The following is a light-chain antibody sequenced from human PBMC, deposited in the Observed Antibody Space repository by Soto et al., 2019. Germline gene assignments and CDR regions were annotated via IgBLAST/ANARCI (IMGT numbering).Light chain of an antibody. CDR3: QHYNSYSEA. CDR1: QSISSW. V-gene: IGKV1-5*03. CDR2: KAS. J-gene: IGKJ1*01. Sequence: DIQMTQSPSTLSASVGDRVTLTCRASQSISSWLAWYQQKPGKAPKLLIYKASTLKSGVPSRFSGSGSGTEFTLTISSLQPDDFATYYCQHYNSYSEAFGQGT.